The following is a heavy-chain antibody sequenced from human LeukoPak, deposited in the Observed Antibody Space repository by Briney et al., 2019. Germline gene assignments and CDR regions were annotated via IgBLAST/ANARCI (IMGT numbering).Heavy chain of an antibody. D-gene: IGHD1-26*01. CDR2: ISGGGDST. V-gene: IGHV3-23*01. Sequence: GGSLRLSCAASGFTFSTYAMSWVRQAPGKGLEWVSAISGGGDSTYYADSVKGRFTISRDNSKNTLYLQMNSLRAEDTAVYYCAKPRDSGSYRTYTPYFDYWGQGTLVTVSS. CDR1: GFTFSTYA. J-gene: IGHJ4*02. CDR3: AKPRDSGSYRTYTPYFDY.